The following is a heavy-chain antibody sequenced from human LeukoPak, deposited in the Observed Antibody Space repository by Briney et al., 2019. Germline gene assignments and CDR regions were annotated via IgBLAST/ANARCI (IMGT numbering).Heavy chain of an antibody. V-gene: IGHV1-2*02. D-gene: IGHD2-15*01. CDR2: INPNSGGT. CDR3: ARGYCSGGSCYGLCDY. CDR1: GYTFTGYY. Sequence: GASVKVSCKASGYTFTGYYMHRVRQAPRQGLEWMGWINPNSGGTNYAQKFQGRVTMTRDTSISTAYMELSRLRSDDTAVYYCARGYCSGGSCYGLCDYWGQGTLVTVSS. J-gene: IGHJ4*02.